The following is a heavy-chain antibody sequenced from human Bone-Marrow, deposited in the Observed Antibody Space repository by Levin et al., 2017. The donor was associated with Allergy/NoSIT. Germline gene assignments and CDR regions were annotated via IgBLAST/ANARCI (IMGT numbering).Heavy chain of an antibody. V-gene: IGHV3-11*01. CDR3: VRDADYYDSDSGPYYYVSHIYGLDV. Sequence: PGGSLRLSCAASGFNFGDYFMTWIRQAPGKGLEWVSYISPSGTTTHYGDSVRGRFAISRDNAKKSLFLQMSGLTADDTAVYYCVRDADYYDSDSGPYYYVSHIYGLDVWGRGTMVTVS. D-gene: IGHD3-22*01. CDR2: ISPSGTTT. CDR1: GFNFGDYF. J-gene: IGHJ6*02.